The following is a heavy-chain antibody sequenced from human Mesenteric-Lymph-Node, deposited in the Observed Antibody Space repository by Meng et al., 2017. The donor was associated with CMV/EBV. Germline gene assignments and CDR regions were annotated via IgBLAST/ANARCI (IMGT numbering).Heavy chain of an antibody. CDR1: GDSISSYY. CDR2: TFDFGST. Sequence: SETLSLTCTVSGDSISSYYWTWIRQPPGKGLEWIGYTFDFGSTNYNPSLKSRVTLSLDRSQNQFSLELRFVTAADTAVYYCARGPGCSGGSCYAPFFYYYYYGMDVWGQGTTVTVSS. D-gene: IGHD2-15*01. CDR3: ARGPGCSGGSCYAPFFYYYYYGMDV. J-gene: IGHJ6*02. V-gene: IGHV4-59*01.